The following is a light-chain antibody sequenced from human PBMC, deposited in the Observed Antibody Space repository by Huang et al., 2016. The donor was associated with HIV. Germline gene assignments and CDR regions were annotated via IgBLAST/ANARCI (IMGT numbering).Light chain of an antibody. CDR1: QNINTY. Sequence: DIQMTQSPSSLSESVGDRVTITCRASQNINTYLNWYQQKPGKAPKLLMYAASSVQSGVPSRFSGSGSGTDFTLTINSLQPEDFATYYCQQSHGSPLTFGQGTKVEIK. CDR2: AAS. J-gene: IGKJ1*01. V-gene: IGKV1-39*01. CDR3: QQSHGSPLT.